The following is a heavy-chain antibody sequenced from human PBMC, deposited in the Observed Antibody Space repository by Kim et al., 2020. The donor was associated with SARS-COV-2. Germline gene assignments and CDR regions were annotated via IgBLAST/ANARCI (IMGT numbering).Heavy chain of an antibody. CDR1: GFTFSSYW. J-gene: IGHJ4*02. Sequence: GGSLRLSCAASGFTFSSYWMHWVRQAPGKGLVWVSHITSDESNTGYADSVKGRFTISRDNAKNTLYLQMNSLRADDTAVYYCARVGTFGEVNWGQGTLVTVSS. CDR3: ARVGTFGEVN. CDR2: ITSDESNT. D-gene: IGHD3-10*01. V-gene: IGHV3-74*01.